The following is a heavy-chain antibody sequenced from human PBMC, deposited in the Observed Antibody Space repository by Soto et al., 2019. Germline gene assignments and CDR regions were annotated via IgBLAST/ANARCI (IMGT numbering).Heavy chain of an antibody. CDR1: GCSISSSSYY. D-gene: IGHD3-22*01. CDR3: ARDQAYYDSSGYPDAFDI. V-gene: IGHV4-39*07. Sequence: SETLSITCTVSGCSISSSSYYWGWIRQPPGKGLEWIGSNYYSGSTYYNPSLKSRVTISVDTSKNQFSLKLSSVTAADTAVYYCARDQAYYDSSGYPDAFDIWGQGTMVTV. CDR2: NYYSGST. J-gene: IGHJ3*02.